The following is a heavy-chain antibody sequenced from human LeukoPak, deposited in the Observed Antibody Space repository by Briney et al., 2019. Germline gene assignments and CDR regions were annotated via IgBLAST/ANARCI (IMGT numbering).Heavy chain of an antibody. D-gene: IGHD3-10*01. V-gene: IGHV4-34*01. J-gene: IGHJ6*03. CDR1: GGSLRGYY. CDR3: ARVHGGSGSSYPGAYYYHYYMDV. CDR2: INHRGST. Sequence: TSETLSLTCAVYGGSLRGYYWGWIRQPPGKGLGWVWGINHRGSTNFNPSLKSRVTISVATSKNQFSLELSSVTAADTAVYYCARVHGGSGSSYPGAYYYHYYMDVWGKGTTVTVSS.